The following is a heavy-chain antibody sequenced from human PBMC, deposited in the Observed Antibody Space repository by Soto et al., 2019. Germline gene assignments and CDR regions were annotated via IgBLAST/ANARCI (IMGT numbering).Heavy chain of an antibody. CDR1: GFTFSSYA. J-gene: IGHJ4*02. D-gene: IGHD3-22*01. V-gene: IGHV3-23*01. Sequence: EVQLLESGGGLVQPGGSLRLSCAASGFTFSSYAMSWVRQAPGKGLEWVSAISGSGGSTYDADSVKGRITISRDNSKNTLYRQMNSLRVEDTAVYYCAKPRHYFDRSGYPDYWGQGTLVTVSS. CDR3: AKPRHYFDRSGYPDY. CDR2: ISGSGGST.